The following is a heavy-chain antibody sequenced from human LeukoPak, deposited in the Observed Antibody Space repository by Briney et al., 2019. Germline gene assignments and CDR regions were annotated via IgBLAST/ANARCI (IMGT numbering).Heavy chain of an antibody. CDR1: GGSISTYY. CDR3: VAPRFYGSGSYPLYYYYYMDV. J-gene: IGHJ6*03. D-gene: IGHD3-10*01. Sequence: SETLSLTCTVSGGSISTYYWSWFRQPPGKGLEWIGYIYYSGYTNYIPSLKSRVTISLDTSKNQFSLKLSSVTAADTAVYYCVAPRFYGSGSYPLYYYYYMDVWGKGTTVTISS. V-gene: IGHV4-59*12. CDR2: IYYSGYT.